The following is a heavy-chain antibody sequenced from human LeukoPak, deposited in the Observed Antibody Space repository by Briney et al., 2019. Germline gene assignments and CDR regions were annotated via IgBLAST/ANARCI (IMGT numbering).Heavy chain of an antibody. CDR2: ISHSGGDT. D-gene: IGHD3-3*01. CDR3: AKGGFWSVHYSDAFDI. J-gene: IGHJ3*02. V-gene: IGHV3-23*01. CDR1: GFTFSSYA. Sequence: GGSLRLSCAASGFTFSSYAMTWVRQAPGKGLEWVSTISHSGGDTYYADSVKGRFTISRDNSKNTLYLQMNSLRAEDTAVYYCAKGGFWSVHYSDAFDIWGQGTMVTVSS.